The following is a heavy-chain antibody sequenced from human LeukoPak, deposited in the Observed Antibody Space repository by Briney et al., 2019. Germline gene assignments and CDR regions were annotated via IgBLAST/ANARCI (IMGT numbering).Heavy chain of an antibody. V-gene: IGHV1-18*01. J-gene: IGHJ4*02. CDR2: ISAYNGNT. CDR3: ARDPGIQLWSDY. CDR1: GFTFTSYG. Sequence: GGSLRLSCVASGFTFTSYGISWVRQAPGQGLEWMGWISAYNGNTNYAQKLQGRVTMTTDTSTSTAYMELRSLRSDDTAVYYCARDPGIQLWSDYWGQGTLVTVSS. D-gene: IGHD5-18*01.